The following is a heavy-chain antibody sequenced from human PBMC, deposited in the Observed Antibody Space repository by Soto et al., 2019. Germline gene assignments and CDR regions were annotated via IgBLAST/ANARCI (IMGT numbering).Heavy chain of an antibody. CDR1: GYTFTSYA. CDR3: ARTKRITIFGVVIRETSGMDV. CDR2: INAGNGNT. J-gene: IGHJ6*02. Sequence: ASVKVSCKASGYTFTSYAMHWVRQAPGQRLEWMGWINAGNGNTKYSQKFQGRVTITRDTSASTAYMELSSLRSEDTAVYYCARTKRITIFGVVIRETSGMDVWGQGTTVTVSS. V-gene: IGHV1-3*01. D-gene: IGHD3-3*01.